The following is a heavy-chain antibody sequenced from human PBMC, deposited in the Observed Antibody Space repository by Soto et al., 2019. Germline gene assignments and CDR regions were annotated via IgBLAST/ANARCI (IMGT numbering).Heavy chain of an antibody. CDR1: GLTCGSIW. CDR2: INQDGRET. CDR3: VRNAF. D-gene: IGHD3-3*02. V-gene: IGHV3-7*02. Sequence: GGSLRLSCGMSGLTCGSIWVRWVLLTPGKGLEWVANINQDGRETAYVDSVKGRFTISRDNAKSSFYLQMNSLRAEDTAIYYCVRNAFWGRGTLVTVSS. J-gene: IGHJ4*01.